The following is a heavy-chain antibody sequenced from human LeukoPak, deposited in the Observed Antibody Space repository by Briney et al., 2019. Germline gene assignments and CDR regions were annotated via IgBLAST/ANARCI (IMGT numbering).Heavy chain of an antibody. Sequence: PGGSLRLSCAASGFTFSSYGMHWVRQAPGKGLEWVAVISYDGSNKYYADSVKGRFTISRDNSKNTLYLQMNSLRAEDTAVYYCAKDFQWFGESNDAFDIWGQGTMVTVSS. V-gene: IGHV3-30*18. D-gene: IGHD3-10*01. CDR3: AKDFQWFGESNDAFDI. CDR1: GFTFSSYG. CDR2: ISYDGSNK. J-gene: IGHJ3*02.